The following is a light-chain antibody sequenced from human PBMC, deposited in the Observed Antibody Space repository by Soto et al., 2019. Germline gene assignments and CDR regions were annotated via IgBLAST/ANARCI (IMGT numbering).Light chain of an antibody. V-gene: IGKV1-39*01. J-gene: IGKJ4*01. CDR3: QQSYSTPLT. CDR2: AAS. CDR1: ESIAGF. Sequence: DIQMTQSPSSLSASVGDGVTITCRASESIAGFLNWYQQKPGKGPKLLINAASSLQSGVPSRFSGSGSGTDFTLTISSLQAEDFASYYCQQSYSTPLTFGGGTKVDIK.